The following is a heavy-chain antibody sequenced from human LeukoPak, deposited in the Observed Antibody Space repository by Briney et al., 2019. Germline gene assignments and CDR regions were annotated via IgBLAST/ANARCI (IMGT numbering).Heavy chain of an antibody. D-gene: IGHD3-3*01. CDR2: ISAYNGNT. J-gene: IGHJ4*02. CDR3: ARDIQTYYDFWSGYCFDY. CDR1: GYTFTSYG. V-gene: IGHV1-18*01. Sequence: ASVKVSCKASGYTFTSYGISWVRQAPGQGLEWMGWISAYNGNTNYAQRLQGRVTMTIDTSTSTIYKELRSLRSDDTAVYYCARDIQTYYDFWSGYCFDYWGQGTLVTVSS.